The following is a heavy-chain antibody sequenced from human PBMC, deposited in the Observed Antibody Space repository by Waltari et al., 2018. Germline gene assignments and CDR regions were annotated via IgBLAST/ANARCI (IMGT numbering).Heavy chain of an antibody. J-gene: IGHJ6*02. CDR2: IYHSGST. D-gene: IGHD4-17*01. CDR1: GYSISSGYY. V-gene: IGHV4-38-2*01. Sequence: QVQLQDSGPGLVKPSETLSLTCAVSGYSISSGYYWGWIRLPPGRGLEWIGSIYHSGSTYYNPSLKSRVTISVDTSKNQFSLKLSSVTAADTAVYYCARCYGDYVDYYYYYGMDVWGQGTTVTVSS. CDR3: ARCYGDYVDYYYYYGMDV.